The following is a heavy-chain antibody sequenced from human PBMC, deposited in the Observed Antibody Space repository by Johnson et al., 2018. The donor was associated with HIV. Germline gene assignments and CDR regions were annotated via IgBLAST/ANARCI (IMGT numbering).Heavy chain of an antibody. CDR2: ISSSGGSI. D-gene: IGHD6-19*01. V-gene: IGHV3-11*04. CDR3: ARDRKKWLVVGSGINDI. CDR1: GFIFSDYY. Sequence: QMQLVESGGGLVKPGGSLRLSCAASGFIFSDYYMSWIRQAPGKGLEWVSYISSSGGSIYYADSVKGRFTISRDNAKNSLYLQMNSLRAEDTAVDYCARDRKKWLVVGSGINDIWGQGTMVTVSS. J-gene: IGHJ3*02.